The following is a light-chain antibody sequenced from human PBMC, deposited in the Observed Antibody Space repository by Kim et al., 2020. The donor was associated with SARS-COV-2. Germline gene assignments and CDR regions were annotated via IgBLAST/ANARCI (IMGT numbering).Light chain of an antibody. CDR2: KAS. CDR3: QQYNSGPT. J-gene: IGKJ2*01. CDR1: QSISSW. Sequence: DIQMTQSPSTLSASVGDRVTITCRASQSISSWLAWYQQKPGKAPKLLIYKASSLESGVPSRFSGSGSGTEFTLTISSLQPDDFATYYCQQYNSGPTFGQGTKLEI. V-gene: IGKV1-5*03.